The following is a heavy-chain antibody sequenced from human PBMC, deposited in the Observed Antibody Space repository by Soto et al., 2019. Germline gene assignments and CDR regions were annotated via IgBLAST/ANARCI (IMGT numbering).Heavy chain of an antibody. CDR3: AKAQPDYAKVTTAISY. CDR1: GFTFSSYG. CDR2: ISYDGSNK. D-gene: IGHD4-17*01. Sequence: QVQLVESGGGVVQPGRSLRLSCAASGFTFSSYGMHWVRQAPGKGLEWVAVISYDGSNKYYADSVKGRFTISRDNSKNTLYLQMNSLRAEDTAVYYCAKAQPDYAKVTTAISYWGQGTLVTVSS. J-gene: IGHJ4*02. V-gene: IGHV3-30*18.